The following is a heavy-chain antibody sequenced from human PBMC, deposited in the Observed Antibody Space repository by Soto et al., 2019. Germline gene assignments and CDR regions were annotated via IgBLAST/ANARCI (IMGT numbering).Heavy chain of an antibody. CDR2: IYWDDDK. J-gene: IGHJ5*02. CDR1: GFSLSTSGVG. D-gene: IGHD3-3*01. Sequence: QITLKESGPTLVKPTQTLTLTCTFSGFSLSTSGVGVGWIRQPPGKALEWLALIYWDDDKRYSPSLKSRLTITKDTSKNQVVLTMTNMDPVDTATYYCAHSKWGRSFGVVSNWFDPWGQGTLVTVSS. CDR3: AHSKWGRSFGVVSNWFDP. V-gene: IGHV2-5*02.